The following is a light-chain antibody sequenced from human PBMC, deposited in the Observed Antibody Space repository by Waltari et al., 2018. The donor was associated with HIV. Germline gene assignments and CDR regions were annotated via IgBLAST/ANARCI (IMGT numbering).Light chain of an antibody. V-gene: IGLV1-47*01. CDR2: RNN. CDR3: AAWGDSLTSFG. CDR1: SSNIGSNY. J-gene: IGLJ1*01. Sequence: QSVLTQPPSASETPGQRVTISCSGSSSNIGSNYVYWYQHLPGTAPQLLIYRNNLRPSGVPDRFSGSKSGTSASLASSGLRSEDEADYYWAAWGDSLTSFGLGTGTKVTVL.